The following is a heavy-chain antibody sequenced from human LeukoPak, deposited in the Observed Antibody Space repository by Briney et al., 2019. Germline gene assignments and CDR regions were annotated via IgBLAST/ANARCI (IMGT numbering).Heavy chain of an antibody. Sequence: PSETLSLTCTVSGDSISSSSYYWGWIRQPPGKGLEWIGSIYYSGSPYYNPSLKSRVTISVDTSKNQFSLKLNSVTAADTAVYYCARVSAVAGPYYFDYWGQGTLVTVSS. CDR2: IYYSGSP. CDR3: ARVSAVAGPYYFDY. J-gene: IGHJ4*02. V-gene: IGHV4-39*01. D-gene: IGHD6-19*01. CDR1: GDSISSSSYY.